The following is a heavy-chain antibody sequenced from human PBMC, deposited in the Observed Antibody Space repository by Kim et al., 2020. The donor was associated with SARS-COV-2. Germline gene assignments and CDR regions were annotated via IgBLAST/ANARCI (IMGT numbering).Heavy chain of an antibody. D-gene: IGHD5-12*01. V-gene: IGHV3-43*01. J-gene: IGHJ4*02. CDR1: GFTFHEQT. CDR2: IAWDGRAT. Sequence: GGSLRLSCVGSGFTFHEQTFHWVRQAPGKGLEWIAFIAWDGRATFYADSVKGRFTVSRDNSKASLYLQLDNVRVDDTALYFCAKKYRGPLDYWGQGPLVTVSA. CDR3: AKKYRGPLDY.